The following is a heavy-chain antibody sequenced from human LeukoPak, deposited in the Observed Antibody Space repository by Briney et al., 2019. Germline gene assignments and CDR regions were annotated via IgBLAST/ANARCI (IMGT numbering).Heavy chain of an antibody. J-gene: IGHJ4*02. CDR3: ARNVGTYDD. CDR2: ISISGSTI. D-gene: IGHD1-1*01. CDR1: GFTFSSYE. V-gene: IGHV3-48*03. Sequence: GSLRLSCAASGFTFSSYEMNWVRQAPGKGLEGVSYISISGSTISYADSVRGRFTTSRDNAKNSLYLQMNSLRAEDTAVYYCARNVGTYDDWGQGTLVTVSS.